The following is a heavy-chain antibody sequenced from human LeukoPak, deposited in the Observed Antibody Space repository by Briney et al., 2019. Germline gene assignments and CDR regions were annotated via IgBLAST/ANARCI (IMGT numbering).Heavy chain of an antibody. CDR2: INTYNGNT. Sequence: ASVKVSCKASGYTFTSYGISWVRQAPGQGLEWMGWINTYNGNTDYAQKLQGRVTMTTDTSTSTAYMELRSLRSDDTAVYYCARDARYCYDSSGYYARGEADYWGQGTLVTVSS. V-gene: IGHV1-18*01. J-gene: IGHJ4*02. D-gene: IGHD3-22*01. CDR1: GYTFTSYG. CDR3: ARDARYCYDSSGYYARGEADY.